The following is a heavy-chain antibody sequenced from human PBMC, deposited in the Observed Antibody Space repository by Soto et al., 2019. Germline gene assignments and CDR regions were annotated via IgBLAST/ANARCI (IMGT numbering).Heavy chain of an antibody. V-gene: IGHV1-2*02. J-gene: IGHJ6*02. CDR2: INPNSGGT. CDR1: GYTFTGYY. CDR3: ARRLRSSYGMDV. Sequence: ASVKVSCKASGYTFTGYYMHWVRQAPGQGLEWMGWINPNSGGTNYAQKFQGRVTMARDTSISTAYMELSRLRSDDTAVYYCARRLRSSYGMDVWGQGTTVTVSS. D-gene: IGHD3-3*01.